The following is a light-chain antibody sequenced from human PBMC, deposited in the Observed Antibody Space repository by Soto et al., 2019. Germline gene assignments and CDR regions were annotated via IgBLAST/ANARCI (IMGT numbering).Light chain of an antibody. Sequence: QSVLTQPPSASGSPGQSVTISCTGTTGDIGAFNYVSWYQQRPGKAPKLIIYDNNKRPSGIPDRFSGSKSGTSATLGITGLQTGDEADYYCGTWDSSLSAGVFGGGTQLTVL. J-gene: IGLJ3*02. CDR1: TGDIGAFNY. CDR2: DNN. V-gene: IGLV1-51*01. CDR3: GTWDSSLSAGV.